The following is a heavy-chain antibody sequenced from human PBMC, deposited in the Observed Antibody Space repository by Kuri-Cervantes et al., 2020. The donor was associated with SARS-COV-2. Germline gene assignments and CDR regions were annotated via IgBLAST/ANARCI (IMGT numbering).Heavy chain of an antibody. CDR2: ISASGAST. J-gene: IGHJ4*02. CDR3: AKVGTSIAVSGRFDY. Sequence: GGSLRLSCAASGFTFSSYAMSWVRQAPGKGLEWVSVISASGASTYYVDSVKGRLTISRDNSKNTLYLQMNSLRAEDTAVYYCAKVGTSIAVSGRFDYWGQGTLVTVSS. D-gene: IGHD6-19*01. CDR1: GFTFSSYA. V-gene: IGHV3-23*01.